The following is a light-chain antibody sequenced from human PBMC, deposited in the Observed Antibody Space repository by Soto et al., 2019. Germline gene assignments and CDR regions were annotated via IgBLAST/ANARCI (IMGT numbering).Light chain of an antibody. CDR3: SSYTSDITPYE. CDR1: SSDVGGYNY. V-gene: IGLV2-14*01. CDR2: DVS. J-gene: IGLJ1*01. Sequence: QSALTQPASVSGSPGQSITISCTGTSSDVGGYNYVSWYQQHPGKAPKLTIYDVSTRPSGVSNRFSGSKSGNTASLTISGLQAEDEADYYCSSYTSDITPYELGAGTKVTVL.